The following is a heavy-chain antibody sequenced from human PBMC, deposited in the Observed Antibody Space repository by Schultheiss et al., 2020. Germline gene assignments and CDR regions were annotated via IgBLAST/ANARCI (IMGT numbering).Heavy chain of an antibody. V-gene: IGHV3-30*19. D-gene: IGHD6-13*01. J-gene: IGHJ3*02. CDR3: AKDWSAAAGTGDAFDI. CDR2: ISSDGSNK. CDR1: GFTFSSYG. Sequence: GGSLRLSCAASGFTFSSYGMHWVRQAPGKGLEWVAVISSDGSNKYYADSVKGRFTISRDNSKNTLYLQMNSLRAEDTAVYYCAKDWSAAAGTGDAFDIWGQGTMVTVSS.